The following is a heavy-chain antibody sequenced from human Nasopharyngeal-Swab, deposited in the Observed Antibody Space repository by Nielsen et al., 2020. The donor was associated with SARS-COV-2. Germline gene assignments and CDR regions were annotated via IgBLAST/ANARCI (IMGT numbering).Heavy chain of an antibody. CDR3: ARKGGVVGAASRDNYFDY. V-gene: IGHV4-39*01. D-gene: IGHD1-26*01. CDR2: IYYSGNT. Sequence: GSLRLSCTVSGGSIGSSSYYWGWIRQPPGKGLEWLGIIYYSGNTYYNPSLKNRVTISVDTSKNQFSLKLSSLTAADTAVYYCARKGGVVGAASRDNYFDYWGQGTLVTVSS. CDR1: GGSIGSSSYY. J-gene: IGHJ4*02.